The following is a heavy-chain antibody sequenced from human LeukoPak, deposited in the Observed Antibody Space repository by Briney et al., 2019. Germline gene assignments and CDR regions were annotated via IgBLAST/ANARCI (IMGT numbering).Heavy chain of an antibody. CDR2: INPSGGST. D-gene: IGHD5-24*01. Sequence: VASVKVSCKASGYTLTSYYMHWVRQAPGQGLEWMGIINPSGGSTSYAQKFQGRVTMTRDTSTSTVYMELSSLRSEDTAVYYCASQQMATMGPFDYWGQGTLVTVSS. CDR3: ASQQMATMGPFDY. CDR1: GYTLTSYY. J-gene: IGHJ4*02. V-gene: IGHV1-46*01.